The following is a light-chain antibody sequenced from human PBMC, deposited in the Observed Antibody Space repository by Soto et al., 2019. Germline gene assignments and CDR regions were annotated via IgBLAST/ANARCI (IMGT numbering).Light chain of an antibody. CDR1: QTISSW. J-gene: IGKJ1*01. Sequence: DSRETLSLSFLSASLGNRCNINSRASQTISSWLAWYQQKPGKAPKLLIYKASTLKSGVPSRFSGSGSGTEFTLTISSLLSDDVVPYYWQHCSSYSEAFGQGTKVDIK. V-gene: IGKV1-5*03. CDR3: QHCSSYSEA. CDR2: KAS.